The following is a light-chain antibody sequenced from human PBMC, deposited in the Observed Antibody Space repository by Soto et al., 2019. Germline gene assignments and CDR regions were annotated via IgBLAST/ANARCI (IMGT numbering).Light chain of an antibody. V-gene: IGKV3-20*01. CDR1: QSVSSN. Sequence: IVLTQSPATLSVSPGERATLSCRASQSVSSNLAWYHQEPGQAPRLLIYGAFNRATGIPDRFSGSGSGTDFTLSISRLEPGDFGVYFCHQYGKSPRTFGQGTKVDIK. CDR2: GAF. CDR3: HQYGKSPRT. J-gene: IGKJ1*01.